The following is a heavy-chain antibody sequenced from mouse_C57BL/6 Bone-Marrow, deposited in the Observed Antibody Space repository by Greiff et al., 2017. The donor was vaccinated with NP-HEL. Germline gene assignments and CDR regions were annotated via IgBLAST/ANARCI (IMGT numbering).Heavy chain of an antibody. V-gene: IGHV5-4*01. Sequence: DVQLVESGGGLVKPGGSLKLSCAASGFTFSSYAMSWVRQTPEKRLEWVATISDGGSYTYYPDNVKGRFTISRDNAKNNLYLQMSHLKSEDTAMYYCARDPDGYFYWYFDVWGTGTTVTVSS. J-gene: IGHJ1*03. D-gene: IGHD2-3*01. CDR2: ISDGGSYT. CDR1: GFTFSSYA. CDR3: ARDPDGYFYWYFDV.